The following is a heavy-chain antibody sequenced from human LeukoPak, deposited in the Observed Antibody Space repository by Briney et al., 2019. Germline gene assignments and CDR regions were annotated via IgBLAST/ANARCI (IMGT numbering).Heavy chain of an antibody. CDR3: ARVWGGYYSHDAFDI. CDR1: GYTFTSYG. J-gene: IGHJ3*02. V-gene: IGHV1-18*01. Sequence: VASVKVSCKASGYTFTSYGISWVRQAPGQGLEWMGWISAYNGNTNYAQKLQGRVTMTTDTSTSTAYMELRSLRSDDTAVYYCARVWGGYYSHDAFDIWGQGTMVTVSS. CDR2: ISAYNGNT. D-gene: IGHD3-22*01.